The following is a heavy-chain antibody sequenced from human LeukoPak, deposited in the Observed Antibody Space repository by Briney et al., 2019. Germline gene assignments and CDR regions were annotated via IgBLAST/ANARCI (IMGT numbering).Heavy chain of an antibody. CDR3: ARHWPNYGDYDSPTPTWFDP. V-gene: IGHV4-34*01. Sequence: SETLSLTCAVYGGSFSGYYWSWIRQPPGKGLEWIGSIYYSGSTYYNPSLKSRVTISVDTSKNQFSLKLSSVTAADTAVYYCARHWPNYGDYDSPTPTWFDPWGQGTLVAVSS. D-gene: IGHD4-17*01. CDR2: IYYSGST. CDR1: GGSFSGYY. J-gene: IGHJ5*02.